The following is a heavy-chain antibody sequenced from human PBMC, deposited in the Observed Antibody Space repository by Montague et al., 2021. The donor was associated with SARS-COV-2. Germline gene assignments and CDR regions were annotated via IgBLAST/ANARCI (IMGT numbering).Heavy chain of an antibody. V-gene: IGHV4-34*01. CDR2: ISQSGTA. CDR1: GGSFSGYY. CDR3: AREREVERAARTLVAFDM. Sequence: SETLSLTCAVHGGSFSGYYWSWLCQSPRSGLEWIAEISQSGTAHYNPSLESRVSISIDTSRNQFTLKLSSVTAADTAMYYCAREREVERAARTLVAFDMWGQGTMVTVSS. J-gene: IGHJ3*02. D-gene: IGHD1-1*01.